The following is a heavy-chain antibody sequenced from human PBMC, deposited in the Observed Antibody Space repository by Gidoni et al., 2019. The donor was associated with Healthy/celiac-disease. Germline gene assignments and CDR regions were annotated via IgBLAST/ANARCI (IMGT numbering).Heavy chain of an antibody. J-gene: IGHJ3*02. CDR2: INPNSGGT. Sequence: QVQLVQSGAEVKKPGASVKVSCKASGYTFTGYYMHWVRQAPGQGLEWMGWINPNSGGTNYAQKFQGRVTMTRDTSISTAYMELSRLRSDDTAVYYCARAEIYYDFWSGYSDAFDIWGQGTMVTVSS. CDR3: ARAEIYYDFWSGYSDAFDI. V-gene: IGHV1-2*02. D-gene: IGHD3-3*01. CDR1: GYTFTGYY.